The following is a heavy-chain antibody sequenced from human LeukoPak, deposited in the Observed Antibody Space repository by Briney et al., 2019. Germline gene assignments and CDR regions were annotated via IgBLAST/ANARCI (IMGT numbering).Heavy chain of an antibody. CDR3: ARVSDSNYYYYYMDV. CDR1: GGSISSYY. CDR2: FYYSGST. D-gene: IGHD4-11*01. Sequence: PSEALSLTCTVSGGSISSYYWSWIRQPPGKGLEWIGYFYYSGSTNYNPSLKSRVTISVDTSKNQFSLKLSSVTAADTAVYYCARVSDSNYYYYYMDVWGKGTTVTVSS. J-gene: IGHJ6*03. V-gene: IGHV4-59*01.